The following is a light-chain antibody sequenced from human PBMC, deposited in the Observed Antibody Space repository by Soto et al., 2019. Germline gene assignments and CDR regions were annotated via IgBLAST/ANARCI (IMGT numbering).Light chain of an antibody. CDR1: QSVSSSY. CDR2: GAS. J-gene: IGKJ1*01. Sequence: IVLTQSPGTLSLSPGERATLSCRASQSVSSSYLAWYQQKPGQAPRLLIYGASGRATGIPDRFSGSGSGTDFTLTISRLEPEDFAVYYCQQYGSSPQTFGQGTKVDIK. CDR3: QQYGSSPQT. V-gene: IGKV3-20*01.